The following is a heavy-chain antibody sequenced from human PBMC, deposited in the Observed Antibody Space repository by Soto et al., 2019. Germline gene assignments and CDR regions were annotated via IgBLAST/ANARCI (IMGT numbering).Heavy chain of an antibody. CDR1: GGSISSGGYY. CDR3: ARVDYDSSGYYSLYYFDY. Sequence: SETLSLTCTVSGGSISSGGYYWSWIRQHPGKGLEWIGYIYYSGSTNYNPSLKSRVTISVDTSKNQFSLKLSSVTAADTAVYYCARVDYDSSGYYSLYYFDYWGQGTLVTVSS. J-gene: IGHJ4*02. CDR2: IYYSGST. V-gene: IGHV4-61*08. D-gene: IGHD3-22*01.